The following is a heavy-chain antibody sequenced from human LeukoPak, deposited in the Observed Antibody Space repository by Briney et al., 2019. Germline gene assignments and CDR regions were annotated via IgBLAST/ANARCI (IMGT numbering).Heavy chain of an antibody. J-gene: IGHJ4*02. CDR3: VGTSLKVGVWY. V-gene: IGHV4-59*01. CDR2: IYYSGST. Sequence: SETLSLTCTVSGGSISSYYWSWIRQPPGKGLEWIGYIYYSGSTNYNPSLKSRVTISVDTSKNQFSPKLSSVTAADTAVYYCVGTSLKVGVWYWGQGTLVTVSS. CDR1: GGSISSYY. D-gene: IGHD2-2*01.